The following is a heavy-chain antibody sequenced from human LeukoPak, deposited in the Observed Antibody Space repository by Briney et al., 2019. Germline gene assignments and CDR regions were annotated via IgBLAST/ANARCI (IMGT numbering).Heavy chain of an antibody. D-gene: IGHD3-9*01. CDR2: IYYSGST. CDR1: GGSISSITYY. CDR3: ARRYFPIGPWFDP. V-gene: IGHV4-39*07. Sequence: SETLSLTCTVSGGSISSITYYWDWIRQPPGKGLEWIGNIYYSGSTYYNPSLKSRVTISVDTSKNQFSLRLSSVTAADTAVYYCARRYFPIGPWFDPWGQGTLVTVSS. J-gene: IGHJ5*02.